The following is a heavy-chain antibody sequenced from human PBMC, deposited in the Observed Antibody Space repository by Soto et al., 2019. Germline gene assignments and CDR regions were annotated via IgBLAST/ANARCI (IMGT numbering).Heavy chain of an antibody. CDR2: IYYSGST. D-gene: IGHD5-12*01. Sequence: SKTLSLTCTVSGGSISSGGYYWSWIRQHPGKGLEWIGYIYYSGSTYYNPSLKSRVTISVDTSKNQFSLKLSSVTAADTAVYYCARDGLDYYYYYMDVWGKGTTVTVSS. CDR3: ARDGLDYYYYYMDV. CDR1: GGSISSGGYY. V-gene: IGHV4-31*03. J-gene: IGHJ6*03.